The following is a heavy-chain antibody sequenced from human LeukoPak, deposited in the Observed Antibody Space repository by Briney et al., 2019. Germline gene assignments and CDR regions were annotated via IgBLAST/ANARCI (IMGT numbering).Heavy chain of an antibody. CDR1: GGSISSYY. Sequence: PSETLSLTCTVSGGSISSYYWSWIRQPPGKGLEWIGYIYYSGSTNYNPSLKSRVTISVDTSKNQFSLKLSSVTAADTAVYYCARVKGSGSYYLPNYYFDYWGQGTLVTVSS. D-gene: IGHD3-10*01. V-gene: IGHV4-59*01. CDR2: IYYSGST. J-gene: IGHJ4*02. CDR3: ARVKGSGSYYLPNYYFDY.